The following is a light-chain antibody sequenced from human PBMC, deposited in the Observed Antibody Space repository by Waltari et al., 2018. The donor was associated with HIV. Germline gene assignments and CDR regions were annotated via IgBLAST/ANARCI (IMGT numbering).Light chain of an antibody. V-gene: IGKV1-39*01. CDR1: QSVNGY. CDR3: QQSYTHPRS. J-gene: IGKJ3*01. CDR2: AAS. Sequence: DIQMTQSPSSLSASEGDRVSLSCRANQSVNGYLNWYQEKPGKAPKLLIYAASSLHSGVPPRFRGSGSGTDFTLTITSLQLEDCAVYYCQQSYTHPRSFGPGTKVEI.